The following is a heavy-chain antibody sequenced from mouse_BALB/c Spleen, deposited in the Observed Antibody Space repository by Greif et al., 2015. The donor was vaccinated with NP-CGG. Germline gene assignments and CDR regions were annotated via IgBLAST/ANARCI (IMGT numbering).Heavy chain of an antibody. CDR3: TREEGPY. J-gene: IGHJ3*01. CDR1: GYTFTSYY. V-gene: IGHV1S81*02. Sequence: QVQLQQSGAELVKPGASVKLSCKASGYTFTSYYMYWVKQRPGQGLEWIGGXNPSNGGTNFNEKFKSKATLTVDKSSSTAYMQLSSLTSEDSAVYYCTREEGPYWGQGTLVTVSA. CDR2: XNPSNGGT.